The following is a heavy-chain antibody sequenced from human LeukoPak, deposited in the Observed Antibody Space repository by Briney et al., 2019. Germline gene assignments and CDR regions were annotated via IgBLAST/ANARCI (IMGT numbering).Heavy chain of an antibody. D-gene: IGHD6-19*01. CDR1: GNYW. Sequence: GGSLRLSCVASGNYWMHWVRQAPGKGLVWVSHINSDGSWTSYADSVKGRFTISKDNAKNTVYLQMNSLRVEDTAFYYCAKDNRRHYTSGPNPDSLHWGQGALVTVSS. V-gene: IGHV3-74*01. CDR3: AKDNRRHYTSGPNPDSLH. J-gene: IGHJ4*02. CDR2: INSDGSWT.